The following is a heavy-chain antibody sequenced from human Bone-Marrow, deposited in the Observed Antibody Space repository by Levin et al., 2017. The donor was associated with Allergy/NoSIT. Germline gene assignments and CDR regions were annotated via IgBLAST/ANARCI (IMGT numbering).Heavy chain of an antibody. D-gene: IGHD1-26*01. CDR2: IFGDGVRT. CDR3: AKDVTPDSKWDIDY. Sequence: RSGGSLRLSCAASGFTFGTYTMSWVRQAPGKGLEWVSSIFGDGVRTFYADSVKGRFTISRDNSMNMLFLQMNSLRVEDTAVYYCAKDVTPDSKWDIDYWGQGALVTVSS. V-gene: IGHV3-23*01. J-gene: IGHJ4*02. CDR1: GFTFGTYT.